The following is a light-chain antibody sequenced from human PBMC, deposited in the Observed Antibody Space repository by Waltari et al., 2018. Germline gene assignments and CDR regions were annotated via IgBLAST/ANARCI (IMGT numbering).Light chain of an antibody. CDR2: GAS. CDR1: QNIRTY. J-gene: IGKJ1*01. Sequence: ETQMTQPPSSRSASVGAPVPVTCRAGQNIRTYLNWYQQKTAKAPKLLKYGASTLQRGVPSRFRGSASGTEFTLTVTNLQPDDFATYFCQQSFSSPWTFGQGTTVNI. V-gene: IGKV1-39*01. CDR3: QQSFSSPWT.